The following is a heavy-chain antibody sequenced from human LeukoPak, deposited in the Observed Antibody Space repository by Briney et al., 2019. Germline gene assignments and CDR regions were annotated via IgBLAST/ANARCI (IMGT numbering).Heavy chain of an antibody. CDR2: ISNSSSYI. D-gene: IGHD6-19*01. Sequence: GGSLRLSCAASGFSVGSNFMTWVRQPPGKGLEWVSSISNSSSYIYYADSVKGRFTISRDNAKNSLYLQMNSLRAEDTGVYYCARRVAVADNYFDYWGQGTLVTVSS. CDR3: ARRVAVADNYFDY. CDR1: GFSVGSNF. V-gene: IGHV3-21*01. J-gene: IGHJ4*02.